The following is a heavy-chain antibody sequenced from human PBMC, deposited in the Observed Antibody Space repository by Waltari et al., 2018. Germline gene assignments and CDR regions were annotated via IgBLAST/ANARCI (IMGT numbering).Heavy chain of an antibody. J-gene: IGHJ5*02. Sequence: QVQLQESGPGLVKPSETLSLTCTVSGGSISTSYWSWIRQPAGKGLEWIGHIYTSGSTDYHPSLKRRVHMSVDTSKNQFSLKVSSVTAADTAVYYCAKDHDSSGFDWFDPWGQGTLVTVSS. D-gene: IGHD3-22*01. CDR3: AKDHDSSGFDWFDP. V-gene: IGHV4-4*07. CDR1: GGSISTSY. CDR2: IYTSGST.